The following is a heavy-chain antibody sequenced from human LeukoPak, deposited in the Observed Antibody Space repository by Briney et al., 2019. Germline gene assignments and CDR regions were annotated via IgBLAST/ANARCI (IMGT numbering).Heavy chain of an antibody. V-gene: IGHV4-4*07. CDR3: ARMYSGTYGGIDY. J-gene: IGHJ4*02. D-gene: IGHD1-26*01. CDR1: GASISSYY. CDR2: IYSSGST. Sequence: PSETLSLTCTVSGASISSYYWSWIRQPAGKGLGWIGRIYSSGSTNYNPSLKSRVTMSVDTSKNQFSMKLSSVTAADTAFYYCARMYSGTYGGIDYWGQGTLVTVSS.